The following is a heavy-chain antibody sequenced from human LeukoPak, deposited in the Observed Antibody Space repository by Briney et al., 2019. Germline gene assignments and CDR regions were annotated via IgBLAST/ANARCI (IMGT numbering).Heavy chain of an antibody. J-gene: IGHJ4*02. Sequence: ASVKVSCKASGYSFSNFYLHWVRQAPGQGLEWMGVINPSGGSTGYAQKFQGRVTMSRDTSTTTVYMELSSLTSEDTAVYYCAREREIGGYSGLGVPLGYWGQGTLVTVSS. CDR2: INPSGGST. V-gene: IGHV1-46*01. CDR1: GYSFSNFY. CDR3: AREREIGGYSGLGVPLGY. D-gene: IGHD1-26*01.